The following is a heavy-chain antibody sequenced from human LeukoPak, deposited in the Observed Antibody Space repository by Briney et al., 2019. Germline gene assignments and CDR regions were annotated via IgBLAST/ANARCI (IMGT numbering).Heavy chain of an antibody. CDR3: HSTAARGADAFDI. CDR2: IYHSGST. D-gene: IGHD3-10*01. V-gene: IGHV4-38-2*01. Sequence: SETLSLTCAVSGYSISSGYYWGWIRQPPGKGLEWIGSIYHSGSTYYNPSLKSRVTISVDTSENQFSLKLSSVTAADTAVYYCHSTAARGADAFDIWGQGTMVTVSS. J-gene: IGHJ3*02. CDR1: GYSISSGYY.